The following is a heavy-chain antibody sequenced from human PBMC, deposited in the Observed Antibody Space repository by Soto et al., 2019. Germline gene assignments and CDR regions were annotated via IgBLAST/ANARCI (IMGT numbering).Heavy chain of an antibody. Sequence: GASVKVSCKASGYTFTSYGISWVRQAPGQGLEWMGWISAYNGNTNYAQKLQGRVTMTTDTSTSTAYMELRSLRSDDTAVYYCARDRYDYPLAFFDYWGQGTLVTVSS. CDR1: GYTFTSYG. CDR3: ARDRYDYPLAFFDY. D-gene: IGHD3-16*01. J-gene: IGHJ4*02. CDR2: ISAYNGNT. V-gene: IGHV1-18*01.